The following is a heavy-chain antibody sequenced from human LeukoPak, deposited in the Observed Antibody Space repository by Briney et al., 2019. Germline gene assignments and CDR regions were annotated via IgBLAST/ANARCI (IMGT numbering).Heavy chain of an antibody. CDR3: ARGLWTGFDY. CDR2: IYYSGST. D-gene: IGHD2/OR15-2a*01. V-gene: IGHV4-59*01. J-gene: IGHJ4*02. Sequence: SETLSLTCTVSGGSISSYYWSWIRQPPGKGLEWVGYIYYSGSTNYNPSLKSRVTISVDTSKNQFSLKLSSVTAADTAVYYCARGLWTGFDYWGQGTLVTVSS. CDR1: GGSISSYY.